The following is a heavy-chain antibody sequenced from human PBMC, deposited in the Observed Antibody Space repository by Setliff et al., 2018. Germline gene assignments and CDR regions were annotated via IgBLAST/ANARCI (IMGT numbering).Heavy chain of an antibody. V-gene: IGHV4-34*01. Sequence: SETLSLTCTVYGGSFSGYYWSWIRQPPGTGLEWIGEINHTGSTNYSPSPKSRVTISVATAKNQFSLKLISVTAADTAVYYCARGYCSSPSCFFAGWFDPWGQGTLVTVSS. J-gene: IGHJ5*02. D-gene: IGHD2-2*01. CDR2: INHTGST. CDR1: GGSFSGYY. CDR3: ARGYCSSPSCFFAGWFDP.